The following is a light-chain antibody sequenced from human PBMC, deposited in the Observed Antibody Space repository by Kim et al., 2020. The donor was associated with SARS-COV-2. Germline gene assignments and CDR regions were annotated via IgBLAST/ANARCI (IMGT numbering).Light chain of an antibody. CDR2: AKN. Sequence: ALGKAVRITCQGDSLRTYSATWYQQKPGQAPVLVISAKNNRPSGIPDRFSGSTSGNTVSLTITGAQAEDEADYYCKSRDSSGNRLVFGGGTKVTVL. CDR1: SLRTYS. V-gene: IGLV3-19*01. CDR3: KSRDSSGNRLV. J-gene: IGLJ2*01.